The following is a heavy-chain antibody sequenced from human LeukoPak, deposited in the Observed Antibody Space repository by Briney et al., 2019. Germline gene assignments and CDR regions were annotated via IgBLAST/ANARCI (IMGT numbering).Heavy chain of an antibody. J-gene: IGHJ4*02. CDR2: ISSSSSYI. Sequence: GGSLRLSCAASGFTFSSYSMNWVRQAPGKGLEWVSSISSSSSYIYYADSVKGRFTISRDNAKNSLYLQMNSLRAEDTAVYYCAKASSAVAGTSFDYWGQGTLVTVSS. D-gene: IGHD6-19*01. CDR3: AKASSAVAGTSFDY. V-gene: IGHV3-21*04. CDR1: GFTFSSYS.